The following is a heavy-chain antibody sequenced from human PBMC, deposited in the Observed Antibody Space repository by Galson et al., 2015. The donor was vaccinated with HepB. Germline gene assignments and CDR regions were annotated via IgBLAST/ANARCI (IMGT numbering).Heavy chain of an antibody. CDR3: ARVHQYRIWSGYYPY. J-gene: IGHJ4*02. CDR2: INHSGST. V-gene: IGHV4-34*01. Sequence: LSLTCAVYGGSFSGYYWSWIRQPPGKGLEWIGEINHSGSTNYNPSLKSRVTISVDTSKNQFSLKLSSVTAADTAVYYCARVHQYRIWSGYYPYWGQGTLVTVSS. D-gene: IGHD3-3*01. CDR1: GGSFSGYY.